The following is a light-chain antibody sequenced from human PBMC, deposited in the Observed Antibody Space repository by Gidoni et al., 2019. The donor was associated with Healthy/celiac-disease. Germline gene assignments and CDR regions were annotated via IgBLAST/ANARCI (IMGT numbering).Light chain of an antibody. J-gene: IGKJ2*01. CDR1: QGLSNS. Sequence: DIQLTQSPSSLSASVGDRVTITCRASQGLSNSLAWYQQKPGKAPKLLLYAASRLESGVPSRFSGSGSGTDYTLTISSLQPEDFATYYCQQYYSTPREYTFGQGTKLEIK. V-gene: IGKV1-NL1*01. CDR2: AAS. CDR3: QQYYSTPREYT.